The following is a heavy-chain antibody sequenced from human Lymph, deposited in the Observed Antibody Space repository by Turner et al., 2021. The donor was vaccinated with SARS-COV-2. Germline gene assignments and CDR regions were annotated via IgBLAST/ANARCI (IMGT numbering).Heavy chain of an antibody. CDR3: ATDRSSGWPHYYYYTMDV. CDR1: GYTLTELS. CDR2: FDPEDGKT. J-gene: IGHJ6*02. D-gene: IGHD6-19*01. Sequence: QVQLVQSGAEVKMPGPSVKVSCKVSGYTLTELSMHWVRQAPGKGLEWMGGFDPEDGKTIYAQKFQGRVTMTEDTSTDTAYMELSSLRSEDTAVYYCATDRSSGWPHYYYYTMDVWGQGTTVTVSS. V-gene: IGHV1-24*01.